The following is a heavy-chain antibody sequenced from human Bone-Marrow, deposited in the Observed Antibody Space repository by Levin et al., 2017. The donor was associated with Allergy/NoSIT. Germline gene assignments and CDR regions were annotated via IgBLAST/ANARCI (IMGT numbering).Heavy chain of an antibody. CDR3: ARDKAAVFDS. V-gene: IGHV4-4*02. D-gene: IGHD6-25*01. CDR2: VYHSGST. J-gene: IGHJ4*02. Sequence: SETLSLTCAVSGASISSSNWWNWVRQPPGKGREWIGEVYHSGSTTYNPSLKSRVTRSGDTAKNQFSRQLSFVTAAETAGYYCARDKAAVFDSWRQGTLVTVSS. CDR1: GASISSSNW.